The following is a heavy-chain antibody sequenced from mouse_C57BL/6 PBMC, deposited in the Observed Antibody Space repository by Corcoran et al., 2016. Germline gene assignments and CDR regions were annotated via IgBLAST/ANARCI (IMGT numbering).Heavy chain of an antibody. D-gene: IGHD2-1*01. Sequence: QVTLKESGPGILQSSQTLSLTCSFSGFSLSTSGMGVSWIRQPSGKGLEWLAHIYWDDDKHYNPSLKSRLTISKDTSRNQVFLKITSVDTADTATYYCAREGIYYGNYVAMDYWGQGTSVTVSS. CDR2: IYWDDDK. J-gene: IGHJ4*01. CDR3: AREGIYYGNYVAMDY. CDR1: GFSLSTSGMG. V-gene: IGHV8-12*01.